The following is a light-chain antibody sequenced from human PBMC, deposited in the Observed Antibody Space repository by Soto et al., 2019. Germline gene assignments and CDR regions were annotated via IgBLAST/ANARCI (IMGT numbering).Light chain of an antibody. J-gene: IGKJ1*01. Sequence: DIQMTQSPSTLSGSVGDRVTITCRASQTISSWLAWYQQKPGKAPKLLIYAASKVQTGVPSRFSGSGSGTEYTLTISSLQPEKISTYNSQNYNKYAWTFGQGTKVDI. CDR2: AAS. CDR1: QTISSW. CDR3: QNYNKYAWT. V-gene: IGKV1-5*01.